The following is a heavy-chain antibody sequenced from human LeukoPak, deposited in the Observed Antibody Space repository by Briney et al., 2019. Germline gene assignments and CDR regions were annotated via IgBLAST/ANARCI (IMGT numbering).Heavy chain of an antibody. J-gene: IGHJ2*01. Sequence: GGSLRLSCAASGFTFSSYWMTWVRQAPGKGLEWVASIKQDGSEKYYVDSVKGRFTISRDNAKSSLYLQMNSLRAEDTAVYYCARDPSLAARPYYHLDLWGRGTLVTVSS. CDR1: GFTFSSYW. V-gene: IGHV3-7*01. D-gene: IGHD6-6*01. CDR2: IKQDGSEK. CDR3: ARDPSLAARPYYHLDL.